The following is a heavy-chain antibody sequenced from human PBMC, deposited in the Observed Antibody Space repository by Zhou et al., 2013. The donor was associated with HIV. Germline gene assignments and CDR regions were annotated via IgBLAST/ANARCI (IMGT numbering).Heavy chain of an antibody. Sequence: QVQLVQSGAEVKKPGASVKISCRASGYTFTSYYLHWVRQAPGQGLEWMGVIHPARHSTSYAQKFRGRVTMTTDPSTNTASLEVSSLRSEDTAVYFCARGPGPLDYWGQGTLVIVSS. CDR3: ARGPGPLDY. CDR1: GYTFTSYY. CDR2: IHPARHST. V-gene: IGHV1-46*01. J-gene: IGHJ4*02.